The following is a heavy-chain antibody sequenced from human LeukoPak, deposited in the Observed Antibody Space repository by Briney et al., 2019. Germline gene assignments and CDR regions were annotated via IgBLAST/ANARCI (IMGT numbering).Heavy chain of an antibody. D-gene: IGHD3-9*01. CDR3: ARVRGYFDWLSPVDY. V-gene: IGHV3-30*04. CDR1: GFTFSSYA. J-gene: IGHJ4*02. Sequence: GGSLRLSCAASGFTFSSYAMHWVRQAPGKGLEWVAVISYDGSNKYYADSVKGRFTISRDNSKNTLYLQMNSLRAADTAVYYCARVRGYFDWLSPVDYWGQGTLVTVSS. CDR2: ISYDGSNK.